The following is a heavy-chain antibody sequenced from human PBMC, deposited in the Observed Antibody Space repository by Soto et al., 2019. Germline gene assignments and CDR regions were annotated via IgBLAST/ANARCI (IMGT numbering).Heavy chain of an antibody. V-gene: IGHV3-23*01. CDR2: IRASGGST. J-gene: IGHJ5*02. D-gene: IGHD2-21*02. CDR1: GFTFSSYA. Sequence: EVQLLESGGGLVQPGGSLRLSCAASGFTFSSYAMSWVRQAPGKGLEWVSPIRASGGSTHYADSVKGRFTISRDHSKDTLYLQMNSLRAEDTAVEYCAKFYGGNSAHTCTSDPLGQGTLVTVSS. CDR3: AKFYGGNSAHTCTSDP.